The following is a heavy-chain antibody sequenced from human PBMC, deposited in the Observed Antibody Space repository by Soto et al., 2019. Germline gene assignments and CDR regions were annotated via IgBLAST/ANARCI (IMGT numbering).Heavy chain of an antibody. D-gene: IGHD3-22*01. CDR2: INAGNGDT. Sequence: ASVKVSCKASGYTFTSYPMHWVRQAPGQGLEWMGWINAGNGDTKYSQKFQGRVTITRDTSANTAYMELSSLRSEDTAVFYCARDWTHYDSSGPGDYWGQGTLVTVSS. CDR1: GYTFTSYP. J-gene: IGHJ4*02. V-gene: IGHV1-3*01. CDR3: ARDWTHYDSSGPGDY.